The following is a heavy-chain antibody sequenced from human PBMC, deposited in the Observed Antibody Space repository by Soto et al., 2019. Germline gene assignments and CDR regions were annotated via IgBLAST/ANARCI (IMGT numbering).Heavy chain of an antibody. CDR3: ARDKYYDFWSGYYTFYYYYYGMDI. CDR1: GYTFTSYG. D-gene: IGHD3-3*01. J-gene: IGHJ6*02. V-gene: IGHV1-18*01. CDR2: ISAYNGNT. Sequence: ASVKVSCKASGYTFTSYGIGWVRQAPGQGLEWMGWISAYNGNTNYAQKLQGRVTMTTDTSTSTAYMELRSLRSDDTAVYYCARDKYYDFWSGYYTFYYYYYGMDIWGQGTTVTVSS.